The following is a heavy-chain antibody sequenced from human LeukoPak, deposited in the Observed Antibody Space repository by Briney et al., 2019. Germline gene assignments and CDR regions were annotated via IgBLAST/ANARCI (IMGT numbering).Heavy chain of an antibody. V-gene: IGHV1-46*01. J-gene: IGHJ4*02. CDR1: GYTFTSYY. CDR3: AREVAAAGLFDY. Sequence: ASVNVSCKASGYTFTSYYMHWVRQAPGQGLEWMGIINPSGGSTSYAQKSQGRVTMTRDTSTSTVYMELSSLRSEDTAVYYCAREVAAAGLFDYWGQGTLVTVSS. CDR2: INPSGGST. D-gene: IGHD6-13*01.